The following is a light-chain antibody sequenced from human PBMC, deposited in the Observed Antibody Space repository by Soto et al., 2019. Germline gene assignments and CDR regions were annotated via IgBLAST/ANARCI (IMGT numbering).Light chain of an antibody. CDR1: QSVCSS. CDR2: GIS. Sequence: EIVMTQSPATLSVSPGEIATLSCMASQSVCSSLAWYQQKPGQAPRLIIYGISTRATGLPGRFSGSGFGTEFTLTISSLKSEDLEVYYCQQRSNWPANFGQGTRLEI. J-gene: IGKJ5*01. V-gene: IGKV3-15*01. CDR3: QQRSNWPAN.